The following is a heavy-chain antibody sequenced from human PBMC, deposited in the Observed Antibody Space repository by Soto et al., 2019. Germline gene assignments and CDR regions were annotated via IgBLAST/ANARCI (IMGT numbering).Heavy chain of an antibody. J-gene: IGHJ6*03. V-gene: IGHV4-34*01. CDR2: INHIGST. D-gene: IGHD2-21*01. Sequence: PSETLSLTCAVYGGSFSGYYWSWIRQPPGKGLEWIGEINHIGSTNYNPSLKSRVTMSVDTSKNQFSLTLNSVTAADTATYYCARGGISHWAYFYYMDVWDRGTTVTVSS. CDR1: GGSFSGYY. CDR3: ARGGISHWAYFYYMDV.